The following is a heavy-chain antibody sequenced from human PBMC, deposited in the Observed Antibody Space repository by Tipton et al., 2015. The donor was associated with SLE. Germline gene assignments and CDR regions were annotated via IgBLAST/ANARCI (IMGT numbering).Heavy chain of an antibody. CDR1: GGSISSGSYY. V-gene: IGHV4-61*09. J-gene: IGHJ3*02. Sequence: TLSLTCTVSGGSISSGSYYWSWIRQPAGKGLEWIGYIYTSGSTNYNPSLKSRVTMSVDTSKNQFSLKLSSVTAADTAVYYCARARGGSYYRSAFDIWGQGTMVTVSS. CDR3: ARARGGSYYRSAFDI. D-gene: IGHD1-26*01. CDR2: IYTSGST.